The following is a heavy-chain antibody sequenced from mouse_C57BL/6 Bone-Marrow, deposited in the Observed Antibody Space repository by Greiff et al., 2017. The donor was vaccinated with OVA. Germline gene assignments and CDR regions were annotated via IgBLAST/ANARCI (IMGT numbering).Heavy chain of an antibody. CDR3: ARSERLRDYFDY. CDR1: GYTFTDYY. D-gene: IGHD2-2*01. CDR2: IYPGSGII. V-gene: IGHV1-76*01. Sequence: VQLKESGAELVRPGASVKLSCKASGYTFTDYYISWVKQRPGQGLEWIARIYPGSGIIYYNEKFKGKATLTAEKSSSTAYMQLSSLTSDDSAVYFCARSERLRDYFDYWGQGTTLTVSS. J-gene: IGHJ2*01.